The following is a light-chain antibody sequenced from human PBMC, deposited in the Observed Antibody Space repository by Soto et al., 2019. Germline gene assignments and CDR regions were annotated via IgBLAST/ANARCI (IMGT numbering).Light chain of an antibody. CDR3: CSYAGSTTFYV. CDR1: NSDVGKYNL. CDR2: EAN. J-gene: IGLJ1*01. V-gene: IGLV2-23*01. Sequence: QSALTQPASVSGSPGQSITISCTGTNSDVGKYNLVSWYQQHPGKAPKMMIYEANKRPSGVSYRFSGSKSGNTASLTISGLQAEDEADYYCCSYAGSTTFYVFGTGTKLTVL.